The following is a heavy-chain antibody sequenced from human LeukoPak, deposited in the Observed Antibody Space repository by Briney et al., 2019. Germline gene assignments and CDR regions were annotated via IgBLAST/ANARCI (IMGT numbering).Heavy chain of an antibody. J-gene: IGHJ5*02. Sequence: KPSETLSLTCTVSGGSISSGDYYWSWISRPPGKGLEWIAYMYYSGSTYYNPSLKSRVTMSADTSKNQLSLKLSSVTAADTAVYYCARPYYYDSRIDPWGQGILVTVSS. CDR2: MYYSGST. CDR1: GGSISSGDYY. D-gene: IGHD3-22*01. V-gene: IGHV4-30-4*01. CDR3: ARPYYYDSRIDP.